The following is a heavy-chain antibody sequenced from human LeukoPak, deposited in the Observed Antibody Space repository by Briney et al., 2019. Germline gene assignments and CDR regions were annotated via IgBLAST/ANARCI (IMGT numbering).Heavy chain of an antibody. J-gene: IGHJ4*02. D-gene: IGHD6-13*01. Sequence: PSETLSLTCTVSGGSISSSSYYWGWIRQPPGKGLEWIGSIYYSGSTYYNPSLKSRVTISVDTSKNQFSLKLSSVTAADTAVYYCAREYGSPTARLFDYWGQGTLVTVSS. CDR2: IYYSGST. CDR1: GGSISSSSYY. CDR3: AREYGSPTARLFDY. V-gene: IGHV4-39*02.